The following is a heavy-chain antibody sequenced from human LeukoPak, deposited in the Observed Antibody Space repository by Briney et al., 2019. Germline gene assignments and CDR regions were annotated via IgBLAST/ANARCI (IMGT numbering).Heavy chain of an antibody. V-gene: IGHV3-53*01. J-gene: IGHJ4*02. CDR1: GFSVSGNF. CDR3: ARGRSRSSSGWYFDY. CDR2: IYAGGTT. Sequence: GGSLRLSCTASGFSVSGNFMTWVRQAPGKGLEWISFIYAGGTTSYADSVKGRFTLSRNNSKNTIYLQLNSLRVGDTAVYYCARGRSRSSSGWYFDYWGQGTLVTVSS. D-gene: IGHD3-22*01.